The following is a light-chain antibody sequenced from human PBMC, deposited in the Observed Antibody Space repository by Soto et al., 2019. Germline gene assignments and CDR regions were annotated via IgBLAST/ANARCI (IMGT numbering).Light chain of an antibody. CDR1: QSIRDS. J-gene: IGKJ5*01. V-gene: IGKV1-5*03. Sequence: DIQMTQSPSTLASFLGSRSTITCLANQSIRDSMAWYQQRPGKAPKLLIYRASSLESGVPSRFSGSYSGTEFTLTITSLQPEDFATYYCQQDNSYPITFGQGTRLEIK. CDR3: QQDNSYPIT. CDR2: RAS.